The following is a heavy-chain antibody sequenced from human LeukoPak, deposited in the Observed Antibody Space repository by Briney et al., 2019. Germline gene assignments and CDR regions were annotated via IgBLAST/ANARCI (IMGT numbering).Heavy chain of an antibody. CDR2: IDPSDSYT. CDR1: GYSFTSYW. Sequence: GESLKISCKGSGYSFTSYWISWVRQMPGKGLEWMGRIDPSDSYTNYSPSFQGHVTISADKSISTAYLQWNSLKASDTAMYYCARRMTMFRGVIFDPFHIWGQGTMVTVSS. CDR3: ARRMTMFRGVIFDPFHI. V-gene: IGHV5-10-1*01. D-gene: IGHD3-10*01. J-gene: IGHJ3*02.